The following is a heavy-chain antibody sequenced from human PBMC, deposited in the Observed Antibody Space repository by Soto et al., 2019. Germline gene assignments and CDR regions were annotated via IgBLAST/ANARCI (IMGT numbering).Heavy chain of an antibody. CDR1: GGTFSNYA. V-gene: IGHV1-69*01. CDR2: IIPIFAIA. D-gene: IGHD6-13*01. Sequence: QVQLVQSGAEVKKPGSSVKVSCKASGGTFSNYAISWMRQAPGQGLEWMGGIIPIFAIANYAQKFQGRVTITADASARTVYMELSSLRSEDTAVYCCATSSSPRWDNWFDPWGQGTLVTVSS. J-gene: IGHJ5*02. CDR3: ATSSSPRWDNWFDP.